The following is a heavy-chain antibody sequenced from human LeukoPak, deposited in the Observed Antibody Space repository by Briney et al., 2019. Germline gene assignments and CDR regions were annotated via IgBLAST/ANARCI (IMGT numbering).Heavy chain of an antibody. CDR2: ISGSGGST. V-gene: IGHV3-23*01. Sequence: GGSLRLSCAASGFTFSYYAMSWVRQAPGKGLEWVSAISGSGGSTYYADSVKGRFTISRDNSKNTLYLQMNSLRAEDTAVYYCAKRRGRELLYYYYMDVWGKGTTVTVSS. J-gene: IGHJ6*03. CDR3: AKRRGRELLYYYYMDV. CDR1: GFTFSYYA. D-gene: IGHD1-7*01.